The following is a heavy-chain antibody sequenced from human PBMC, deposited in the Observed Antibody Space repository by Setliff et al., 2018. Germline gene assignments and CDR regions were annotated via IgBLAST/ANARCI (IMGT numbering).Heavy chain of an antibody. CDR1: GGSISSYY. D-gene: IGHD6-19*01. CDR3: EREQWLDPPGYYYMDV. Sequence: PSETLSLTCTASGGSISSYYWSWIRQPAGKGLEWIGHIYIGGSANYNPSLKSRVTMSIDTSKNQFPLKLNSVTAADMAVYYCEREQWLDPPGYYYMDVWAKGTTVTVSS. J-gene: IGHJ6*03. CDR2: IYIGGSA. V-gene: IGHV4-4*07.